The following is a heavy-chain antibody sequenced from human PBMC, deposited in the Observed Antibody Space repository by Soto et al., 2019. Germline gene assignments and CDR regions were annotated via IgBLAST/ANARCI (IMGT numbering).Heavy chain of an antibody. CDR1: GGSFSGYY. CDR2: INHSGST. CDR3: ARDPLYCSSTSCYHLDGNYYYGMDV. Sequence: SETLSLTCAVYGGSFSGYYWSWIRQPPGKGLEWIGEINHSGSTNYNPSLKSRVTISVDTSKNQFSLKLSSVTAADTAVYYCARDPLYCSSTSCYHLDGNYYYGMDVWGQGTTVTVSS. V-gene: IGHV4-34*01. D-gene: IGHD2-2*01. J-gene: IGHJ6*02.